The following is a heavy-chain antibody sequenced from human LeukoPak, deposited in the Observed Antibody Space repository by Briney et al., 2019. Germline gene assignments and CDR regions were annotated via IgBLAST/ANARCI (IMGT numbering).Heavy chain of an antibody. J-gene: IGHJ4*02. CDR3: ARGTLVATVPGFEY. CDR2: IWGGGSTI. V-gene: IGHV3-33*01. CDR1: GFTFSSYD. Sequence: GGSLRLSCAASGFTFSSYDMRWVRQAPGKGLEWVADIWGGGSTIYYADSVKGRFTISRDNSKNTLYRQMNSLRAEDTAVYYCARGTLVATVPGFEYWGQRTLVTVPS. D-gene: IGHD5-12*01.